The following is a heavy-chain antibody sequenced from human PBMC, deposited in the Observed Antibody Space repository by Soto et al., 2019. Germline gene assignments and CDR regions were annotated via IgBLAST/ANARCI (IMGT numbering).Heavy chain of an antibody. Sequence: SETLSLTCTVSGGSISSGAYYWGWLRQPPGKGLEWIGYIYYNGFTYYNPSLRSRANLSVDTSKSQFSLKLSSVTAADTAVYYCARADDFWSGHAWFDPWGQGTLVTVSS. CDR1: GGSISSGAYY. V-gene: IGHV4-31*03. CDR3: ARADDFWSGHAWFDP. CDR2: IYYNGFT. J-gene: IGHJ5*02. D-gene: IGHD3-3*01.